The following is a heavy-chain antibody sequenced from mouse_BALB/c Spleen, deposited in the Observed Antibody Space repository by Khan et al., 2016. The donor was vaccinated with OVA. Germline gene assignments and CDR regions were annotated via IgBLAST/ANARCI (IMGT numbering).Heavy chain of an antibody. D-gene: IGHD1-1*01. Sequence: EVQLVETGPGLVKPSQSLSLTCTVTGYSITSDYAWNWIRQFPGNKLEWMGYISYSGSTSYNPSLRSRISITRHTSKNQFFLKLNSVTTEDTATFYCARHNYYGYAMYYWGQGTSGTVSS. V-gene: IGHV3-2*02. CDR2: ISYSGST. CDR3: ARHNYYGYAMYY. J-gene: IGHJ4*01. CDR1: GYSITSDYA.